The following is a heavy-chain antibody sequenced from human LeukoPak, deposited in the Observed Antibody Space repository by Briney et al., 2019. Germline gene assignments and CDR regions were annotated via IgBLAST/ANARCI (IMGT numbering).Heavy chain of an antibody. J-gene: IGHJ4*02. D-gene: IGHD5-12*01. Sequence: PGRSLRLSCAASGFTFSSYGMHWVRQAPGKGLEWVAVIWYDGSNKYYADSVKGRFTISRDNAKNSLYLQMNSLRAEDMALYYCAKATSGYDYGFDYWGQGTLVTVSS. CDR3: AKATSGYDYGFDY. CDR2: IWYDGSNK. V-gene: IGHV3-33*03. CDR1: GFTFSSYG.